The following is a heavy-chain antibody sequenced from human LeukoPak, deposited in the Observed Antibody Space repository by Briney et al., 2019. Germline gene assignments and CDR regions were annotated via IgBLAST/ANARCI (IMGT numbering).Heavy chain of an antibody. CDR3: ARDRGGGGYFELDAFDI. CDR2: ISSSSSYI. J-gene: IGHJ3*02. CDR1: GFTFSHHG. D-gene: IGHD3-9*01. V-gene: IGHV3-21*01. Sequence: PGGSLRLSCAASGFTFSHHGMNWVRQAPGKGLEWVSSISSSSSYIYYADSVKGRFTISRDNAKNSLYLQMNSLRAEDTAVYYCARDRGGGGYFELDAFDIWGQGTMVTVSS.